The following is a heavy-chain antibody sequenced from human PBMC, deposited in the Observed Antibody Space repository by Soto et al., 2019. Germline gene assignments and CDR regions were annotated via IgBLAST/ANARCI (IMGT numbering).Heavy chain of an antibody. CDR2: VKSDGITT. CDR1: GFIFTNYW. J-gene: IGHJ4*02. Sequence: EAQLVESGGGLVQPGGSLRLSCAASGFIFTNYWIHWVRQAPGEGLVWVSRVKSDGITTMFADSVKGRFTISRDNAKDTVYLQMNSLGAEDTAVYYCARGAFGAYFLDYWGQGTLVTVSS. CDR3: ARGAFGAYFLDY. D-gene: IGHD3-3*01. V-gene: IGHV3-74*03.